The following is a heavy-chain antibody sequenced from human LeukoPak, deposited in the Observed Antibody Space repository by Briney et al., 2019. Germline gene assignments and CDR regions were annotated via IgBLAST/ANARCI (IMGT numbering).Heavy chain of an antibody. CDR1: GYIFTNYG. Sequence: ASVKVSCKASGYIFTNYGISWVRKAPGQGLEWMGWMNTYNGNTNYAQKLQGRVTMTTDTSTSTAYMELRSLRSDDTAVYYCARAVAGPYFDYWGQGTLVTVSS. J-gene: IGHJ4*02. CDR2: MNTYNGNT. CDR3: ARAVAGPYFDY. V-gene: IGHV1-18*01. D-gene: IGHD6-19*01.